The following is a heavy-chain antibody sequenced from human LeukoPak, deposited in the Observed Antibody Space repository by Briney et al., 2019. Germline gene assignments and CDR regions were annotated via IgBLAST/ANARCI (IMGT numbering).Heavy chain of an antibody. J-gene: IGHJ4*02. CDR2: ISYDGSNE. CDR3: ARDKGPSYLSSFDY. D-gene: IGHD2-2*01. Sequence: PGGSLRLSCAASGFTFSSYVMHWVRQAPGKGLEWVAIISYDGSNEYYADSVKGRFTISRDNSKNTLYLQMNSLRAADAAVYCCARDKGPSYLSSFDYWGQGTLVTVSS. CDR1: GFTFSSYV. V-gene: IGHV3-30*04.